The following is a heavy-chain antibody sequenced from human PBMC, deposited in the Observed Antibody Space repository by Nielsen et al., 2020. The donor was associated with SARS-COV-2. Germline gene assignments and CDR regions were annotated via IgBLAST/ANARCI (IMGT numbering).Heavy chain of an antibody. J-gene: IGHJ4*02. D-gene: IGHD3-22*01. CDR1: GFTFSSYA. CDR3: AKHRWGHFYDSIDY. CDR2: ISGRSTSL. V-gene: IGHV3-23*01. Sequence: GESLKISCASSGFTFSSYAMSWVHQAPGKGLEWVSSISGRSTSLYYADSVRGRFTISRDDSKNTLDLQMNSLRAEDTAVYYCAKHRWGHFYDSIDYWGQGNLVTVSS.